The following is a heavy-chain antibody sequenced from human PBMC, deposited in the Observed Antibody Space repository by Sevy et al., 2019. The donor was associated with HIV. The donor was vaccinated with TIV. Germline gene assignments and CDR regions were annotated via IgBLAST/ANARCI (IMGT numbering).Heavy chain of an antibody. CDR3: ARTGYSSGWYLVYYFDY. CDR1: GFTFSSYS. J-gene: IGHJ4*02. Sequence: GGSLRLSCAASGFTFSSYSMNWVRQAPGKGLEWVSSISSSSSYLYYADSVKGRFTISRDNAKNSLYLQMNSLRAEDTAVYYCARTGYSSGWYLVYYFDYWGQGTLVTVSS. V-gene: IGHV3-21*01. CDR2: ISSSSSYL. D-gene: IGHD6-19*01.